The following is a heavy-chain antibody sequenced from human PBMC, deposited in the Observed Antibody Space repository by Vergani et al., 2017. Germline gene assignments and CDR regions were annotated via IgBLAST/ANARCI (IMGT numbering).Heavy chain of an antibody. V-gene: IGHV3-15*07. CDR2: IKNTFDRGTT. CDR3: TTDPRYCGECSCYWLRDHHYYGMDV. D-gene: IGHD2-21*01. CDR1: GFSFRNAW. J-gene: IGHJ6*02. Sequence: EVQLVESGGGIVKPGGSLRLSCVASGFSFRNAWMNWVRRTPGKGLEWVGRIKNTFDRGTTDYAAAVKGRFTISRDDSKNTLFLQMNGLKTEDIGIYYCTTDPRYCGECSCYWLRDHHYYGMDVWGQGTTVTVSS.